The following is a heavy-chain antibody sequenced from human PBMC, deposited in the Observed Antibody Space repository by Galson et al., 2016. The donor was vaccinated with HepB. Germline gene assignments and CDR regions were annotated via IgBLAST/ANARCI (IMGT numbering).Heavy chain of an antibody. CDR1: GFTFSNYW. CDR2: INSDGSSR. V-gene: IGHV3-74*01. D-gene: IGHD3-22*01. Sequence: SLRLSCAASGFTFSNYWMHWVRQAPGKGLVWVSRINSDGSSRSHADSVKGRFSISRDNAKNTLYLEMNTLRDEDTAVYYCARERWSRIDESSASFVYWGQGTLVTVSS. J-gene: IGHJ4*02. CDR3: ARERWSRIDESSASFVY.